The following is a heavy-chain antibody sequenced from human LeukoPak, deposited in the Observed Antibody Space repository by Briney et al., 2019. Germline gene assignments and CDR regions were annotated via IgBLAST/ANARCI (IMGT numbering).Heavy chain of an antibody. Sequence: PSETLSLTCTVSGGSISSSSYYWRWIRQPPGKGLEWIGEINHSGSTNYNPSLKSRVTISVDTSKNQFSLKLSSVTAADTAVYYCARGITGTTRYFDYWGQGTLVTVSS. CDR1: GGSISSSSYY. D-gene: IGHD1-7*01. CDR2: INHSGST. V-gene: IGHV4-39*07. CDR3: ARGITGTTRYFDY. J-gene: IGHJ4*02.